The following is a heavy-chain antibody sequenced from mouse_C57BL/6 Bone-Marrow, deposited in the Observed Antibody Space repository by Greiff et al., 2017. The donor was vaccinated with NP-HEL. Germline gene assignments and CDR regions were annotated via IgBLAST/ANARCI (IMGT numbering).Heavy chain of an antibody. V-gene: IGHV5-4*03. Sequence: DVMLVESGGGLVKPGGTLKLSCAASGFTFSSYAMSWVRQTPEKRLEWVATISDGGSYTYYPDNVKGRFTISRDNAKNNLYLQMSHLKSEDTALYYCAGVINTGWFAYWGQGTLVTVSA. CDR2: ISDGGSYT. D-gene: IGHD1-1*01. J-gene: IGHJ3*01. CDR1: GFTFSSYA. CDR3: AGVINTGWFAY.